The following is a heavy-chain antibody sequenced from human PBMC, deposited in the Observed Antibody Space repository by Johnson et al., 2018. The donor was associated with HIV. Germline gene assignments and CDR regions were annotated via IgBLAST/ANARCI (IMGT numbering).Heavy chain of an antibody. D-gene: IGHD2-2*01. Sequence: VQLVESGGGLVQPGGSLRLSCAASGFTFSSYAMSWVRQAPGKGLEWVSAISGSGGSTYYADSVKGRFTISRDNSKNTLYLQMNSLRAEDTAVYYCAKTVIVGVPAARGGAFDIGGQGTMVTVSS. J-gene: IGHJ3*02. CDR3: AKTVIVGVPAARGGAFDI. CDR1: GFTFSSYA. CDR2: ISGSGGST. V-gene: IGHV3-23*04.